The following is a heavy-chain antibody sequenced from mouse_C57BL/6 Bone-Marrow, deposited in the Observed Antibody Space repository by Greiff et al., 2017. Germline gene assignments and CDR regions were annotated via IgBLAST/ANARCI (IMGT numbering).Heavy chain of an antibody. CDR2: ISSGGSYT. V-gene: IGHV5-6*01. D-gene: IGHD2-1*01. Sequence: EVKLVESGGDLVKPGGSLKLSCAASGFTFSSYGMSWVRQTPDTRLEWVATISSGGSYTYYPDSVKGRFTISRNNAKNTLYLQMSSLKSEDTAMYYCARSTIYDYAMDYWGQGTSGTVSS. CDR3: ARSTIYDYAMDY. J-gene: IGHJ4*01. CDR1: GFTFSSYG.